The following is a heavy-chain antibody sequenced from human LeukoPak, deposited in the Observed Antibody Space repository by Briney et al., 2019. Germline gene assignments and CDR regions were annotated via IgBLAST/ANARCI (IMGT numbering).Heavy chain of an antibody. D-gene: IGHD3-3*01. J-gene: IGHJ5*02. V-gene: IGHV4-39*01. CDR1: GGSISSSSYY. CDR2: IYYSGST. CDR3: ARIPTGSVTIFEWFDP. Sequence: SETLSLTCTVSGGSISSSSYYWGWIRQPPGKGLEWIGSIYYSGSTYYNPSLKSRVTISVDTSKNQLSLRLSSVTAADTAVYYCARIPTGSVTIFEWFDPWGQGTLVTVSS.